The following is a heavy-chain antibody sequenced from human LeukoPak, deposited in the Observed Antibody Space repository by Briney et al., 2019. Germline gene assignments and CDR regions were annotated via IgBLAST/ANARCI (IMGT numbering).Heavy chain of an antibody. CDR2: IIPIFGTA. CDR3: ARDYYDSSGYPYYMDV. Sequence: GASVKVSCKASGGTFSSYAISWVRQAPGQGLEWMGGIIPIFGTANYAQKFQGRVTITADKSTGTAYMELSSLRSEDTAVYYCARDYYDSSGYPYYMDVWGKGTTVTVSS. D-gene: IGHD3-22*01. CDR1: GGTFSSYA. V-gene: IGHV1-69*06. J-gene: IGHJ6*03.